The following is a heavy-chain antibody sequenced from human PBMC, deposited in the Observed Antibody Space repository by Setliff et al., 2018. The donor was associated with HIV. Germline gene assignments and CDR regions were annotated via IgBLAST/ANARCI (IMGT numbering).Heavy chain of an antibody. V-gene: IGHV4-4*07. CDR1: GGSISSYY. CDR2: IYISGST. J-gene: IGHJ5*02. Sequence: SETLSLTCTVSGGSISSYYWSWIRQPAGKGLEWIGHIYISGSTNYNPSFNSRVTMSVDTSKNQFSLRLTAVTAADTAMYHCARDRSSGWSKDWFDTWGQGILVTVS. D-gene: IGHD6-19*01. CDR3: ARDRSSGWSKDWFDT.